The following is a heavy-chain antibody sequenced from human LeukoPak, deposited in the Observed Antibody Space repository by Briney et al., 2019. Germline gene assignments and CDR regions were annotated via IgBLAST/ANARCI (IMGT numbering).Heavy chain of an antibody. V-gene: IGHV3-30*04. J-gene: IGHJ1*01. Sequence: GGSLRLSCAASGFTFSSYAMHWVRQAPGKGLEWVAVISYDGSNKYYADSVKGRFTISRDNSKNTLYLQMNSLRAEDTAVYYCARDQGVTMVPEYFQHWGQGTLVTVSS. CDR1: GFTFSSYA. D-gene: IGHD3-10*01. CDR3: ARDQGVTMVPEYFQH. CDR2: ISYDGSNK.